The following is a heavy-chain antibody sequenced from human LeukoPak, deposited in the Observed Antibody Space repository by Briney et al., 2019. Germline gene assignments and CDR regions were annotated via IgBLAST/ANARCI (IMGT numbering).Heavy chain of an antibody. Sequence: SETLSLTCTVSGYSISSDYYWGWIRQPPGKGLEWIGSIHHSGRTYYNPSLKSRVTISVDTSKNRFSLKLSSVTAADTAVYYCARGQSRLSWFDPWGQGTLVTVSS. CDR1: GYSISSDYY. J-gene: IGHJ5*02. D-gene: IGHD6-19*01. CDR3: ARGQSRLSWFDP. V-gene: IGHV4-38-2*02. CDR2: IHHSGRT.